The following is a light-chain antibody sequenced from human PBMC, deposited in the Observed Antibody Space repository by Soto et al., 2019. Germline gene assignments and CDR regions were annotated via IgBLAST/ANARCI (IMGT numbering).Light chain of an antibody. CDR3: AVWDQSLTGWV. V-gene: IGLV1-47*01. J-gene: IGLJ3*02. Sequence: QTVVTQPPSASGTPGQSLTISCSGSSSNIGSHFVYWYQHVPGTAPKLLIFRVGQRPSGVPARFFGSKSGTSASLAFSGLRSEDEAAYYCAVWDQSLTGWVFGGGTKLTVL. CDR1: SSNIGSHF. CDR2: RVG.